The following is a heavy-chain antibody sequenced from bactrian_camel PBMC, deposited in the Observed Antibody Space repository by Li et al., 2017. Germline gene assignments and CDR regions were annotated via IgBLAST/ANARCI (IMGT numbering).Heavy chain of an antibody. Sequence: DVQLVESGGDSVQPGGSLRLSCATSGFALSRFAMRWVRQAPGKGPEWVSQITGDGARSYADSVKGRFTISKDNAKNTLFLQMNSLKPEDIAMYYCVQDPGASHCDGGSWTALTLGLFWGQGTQVTVS. V-gene: IGHV3S31*01. CDR3: VQDPGASHCDGGSWTALTLGLF. CDR1: GFALSRFA. J-gene: IGHJ4*01. CDR2: ITGDGAR. D-gene: IGHD6*01.